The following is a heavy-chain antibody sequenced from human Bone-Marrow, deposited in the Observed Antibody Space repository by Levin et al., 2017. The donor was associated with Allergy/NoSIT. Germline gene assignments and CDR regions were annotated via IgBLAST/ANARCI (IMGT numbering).Heavy chain of an antibody. Sequence: GGSLRLSCAASGFIFSSYDMHWVRQAPGKGLEWVAVVSYDGKNENYADFVKGRFTVSRDNSKNTRYLEMNSLRPEDTAVYYCQWKAESGCFDQWGQGTLVTGSS. CDR2: VSYDGKNE. V-gene: IGHV3-30*03. CDR1: GFIFSSYD. J-gene: IGHJ4*02. CDR3: QWKAESGCFDQ. D-gene: IGHD3-3*01.